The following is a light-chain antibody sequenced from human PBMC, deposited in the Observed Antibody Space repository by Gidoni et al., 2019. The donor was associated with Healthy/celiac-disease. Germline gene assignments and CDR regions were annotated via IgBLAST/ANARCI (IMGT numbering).Light chain of an antibody. J-gene: IGKJ3*01. V-gene: IGKV3-15*01. Sequence: EIVTTQSPATLSASPGESATLPCRASQSVSSNLPWIPQKPGQAPRLLIYGASTRATDIPARGSGSVSETEFTLTISSLQSEDFSVYFCQRYNYKRITFGPGTKVDIK. CDR1: QSVSSN. CDR3: QRYNYKRIT. CDR2: GAS.